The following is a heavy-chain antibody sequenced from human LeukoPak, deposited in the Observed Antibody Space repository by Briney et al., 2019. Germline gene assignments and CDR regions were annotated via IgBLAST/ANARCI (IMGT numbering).Heavy chain of an antibody. J-gene: IGHJ4*02. CDR1: GFTFTSYA. CDR2: ISGTGGST. Sequence: PGGSLRLSCTASGFTFTSYAMSWVRQAPGKGLECVSVISGTGGSTNHADSVKGRFTISRDNSKNTLYLQMNSLRAEDTAVYYCAKESGDDSSGYYEVFDYWAREPWSPSPQ. D-gene: IGHD3-22*01. CDR3: AKESGDDSSGYYEVFDY. V-gene: IGHV3-23*01.